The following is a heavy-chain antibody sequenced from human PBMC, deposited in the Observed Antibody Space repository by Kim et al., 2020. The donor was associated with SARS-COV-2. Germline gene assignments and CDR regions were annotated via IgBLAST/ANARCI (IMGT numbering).Heavy chain of an antibody. Sequence: SETLSLTCTVSGGSISSSSYYWGWIRQPPGKGLEWIGSIYYSGSTYYNPSLKSRVTISVDTSKNQFSLKLSSVTAADTAVYYCARRDLTNYYYGSGSYHPSLFDYWGQGTLVTVSS. V-gene: IGHV4-39*01. D-gene: IGHD3-10*01. CDR1: GGSISSSSYY. J-gene: IGHJ4*02. CDR3: ARRDLTNYYYGSGSYHPSLFDY. CDR2: IYYSGST.